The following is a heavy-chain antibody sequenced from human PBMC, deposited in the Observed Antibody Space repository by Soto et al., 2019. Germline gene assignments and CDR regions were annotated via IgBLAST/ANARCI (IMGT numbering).Heavy chain of an antibody. CDR3: ASPIGGSYNAFDI. CDR1: GYTFITYY. Sequence: GASVKVSCKASGYTFITYYMHCVRQAPGQGLQWMGIINPSGSITTYAQKFQARVTMTRDTSTSTVYMELSSLTSDDTAVYYCASPIGGSYNAFDIWGQGTMVTVSS. V-gene: IGHV1-46*01. CDR2: INPSGSIT. D-gene: IGHD1-26*01. J-gene: IGHJ3*02.